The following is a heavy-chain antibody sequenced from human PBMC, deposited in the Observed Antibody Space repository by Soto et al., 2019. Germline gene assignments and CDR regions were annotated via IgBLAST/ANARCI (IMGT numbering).Heavy chain of an antibody. J-gene: IGHJ6*02. CDR3: VPEEGCLEHGRDV. CDR1: GFTFSRYE. V-gene: IGHV3-48*03. D-gene: IGHD3-3*01. CDR2: ISSRGTTI. Sequence: EVQLVESGGGLVQPGKSLRLSCAASGFTFSRYEMTWVRQAPGKGLEWISYISSRGTTIYYADPVKGRFTISRDNAKNSLFLEMSSLRVVDTRVYYCVPEEGCLEHGRDVWGQGTTVIVSS.